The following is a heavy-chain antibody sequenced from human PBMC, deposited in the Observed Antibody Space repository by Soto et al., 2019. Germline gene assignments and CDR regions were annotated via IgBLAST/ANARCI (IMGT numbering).Heavy chain of an antibody. V-gene: IGHV3-23*01. CDR2: TSYNGAAT. CDR3: ATISVASNTEY. Sequence: EVQLLEAGGGLVQPGGSLRLSCAASGFTFSSYAMSWVRQAPGKGLEWVSSTSYNGAATYYGDSVRGRITFSRDNSKNMLYLQMNSLAAGDTAVYYCATISVASNTEYWGQGTQVTVSS. J-gene: IGHJ4*02. CDR1: GFTFSSYA. D-gene: IGHD5-12*01.